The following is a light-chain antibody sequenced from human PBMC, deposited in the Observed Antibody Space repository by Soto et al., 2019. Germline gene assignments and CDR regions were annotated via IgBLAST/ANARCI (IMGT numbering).Light chain of an antibody. CDR1: QSLGRD. Sequence: EIVMTQSPVTLSVSPGESATLSCRASQSLGRDVAWYQQKPGQTPRLLIYDASARAPGVPARFSGGGSGTEFTLTISSLQSEDFAVYFCQQYNNWPQWTFGQGTKVEI. CDR3: QQYNNWPQWT. V-gene: IGKV3-15*01. J-gene: IGKJ1*01. CDR2: DAS.